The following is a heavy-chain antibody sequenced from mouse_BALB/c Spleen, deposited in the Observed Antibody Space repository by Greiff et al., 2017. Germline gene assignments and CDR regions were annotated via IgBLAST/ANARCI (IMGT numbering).Heavy chain of an antibody. CDR2: IWGDGST. CDR1: GFSLTGYG. J-gene: IGHJ1*01. Sequence: VQLQESGPGLVAPSQSLSITCTVSGFSLTGYGVNWVRQPPGKGLEWLGMIWGDGSTDYNSALKSRLSISKDNSKSQVFLKMNSLQTDDTARYYCARGFLHYYGSSYVYFDVWGAGTTVTVSS. CDR3: ARGFLHYYGSSYVYFDV. D-gene: IGHD1-1*01. V-gene: IGHV2-6-7*01.